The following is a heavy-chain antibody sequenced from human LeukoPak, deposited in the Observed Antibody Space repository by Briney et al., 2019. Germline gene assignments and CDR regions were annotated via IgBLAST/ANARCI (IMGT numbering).Heavy chain of an antibody. D-gene: IGHD6-19*01. Sequence: ASVKVSCKASGYTFTSYYMHWVRQAPGQGLEWMGIINPSGGSTSYAQKFQGRVTMTRDTSTSTVYMELSSLRSEDTAVYYCARELPIAVAGRGRRFYGMDAWGQGTTVTVSS. J-gene: IGHJ6*02. CDR2: INPSGGST. CDR3: ARELPIAVAGRGRRFYGMDA. CDR1: GYTFTSYY. V-gene: IGHV1-46*01.